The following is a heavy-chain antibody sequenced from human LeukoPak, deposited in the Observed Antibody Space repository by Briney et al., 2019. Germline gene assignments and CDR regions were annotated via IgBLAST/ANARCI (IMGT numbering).Heavy chain of an antibody. D-gene: IGHD3-16*01. CDR1: GGSISSSSYY. J-gene: IGHJ4*02. CDR3: ARSRGYGPRGECFDY. Sequence: SETLSLTCTVSGGSISSSSYYWGWIRQPPGKGLEWIGSIYYSGSTYYNPSLKSRVTISVDTSKNQFSLKLSSVTAADTAVYYCARSRGYGPRGECFDYWGQGTLVTVSS. CDR2: IYYSGST. V-gene: IGHV4-39*07.